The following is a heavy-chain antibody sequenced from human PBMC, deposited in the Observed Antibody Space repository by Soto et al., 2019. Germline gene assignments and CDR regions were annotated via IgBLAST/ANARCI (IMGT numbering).Heavy chain of an antibody. V-gene: IGHV4-30-2*01. Sequence: TPALPCSVSGGSIRSGGYSWSWIRQPPGKGLEWIGYIYHSGSTYYNPSLKSRVTISVDRSKNQFSLKLSSVTAADTAVYYCARAVGGRLPFDYWGEGTLVTVSS. J-gene: IGHJ4*02. CDR1: GGSIRSGGYS. CDR3: ARAVGGRLPFDY. CDR2: IYHSGST. D-gene: IGHD4-17*01.